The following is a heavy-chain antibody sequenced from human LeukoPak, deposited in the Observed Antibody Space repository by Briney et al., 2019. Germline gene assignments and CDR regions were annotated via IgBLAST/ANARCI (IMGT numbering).Heavy chain of an antibody. V-gene: IGHV3-49*04. CDR2: ITSKPYGGTT. D-gene: IGHD4-11*01. CDR3: TRPWSVTYHYYYGMDV. CDR1: GFNFGDYA. Sequence: GGSLRLSCTASGFNFGDYAVSWVRQAPGKGLVWVGFITSKPYGGTTQYAASVKGRFTISRDDFKGIAYLQMNSLKTEDTAVYYCTRPWSVTYHYYYGMDVWGQGTTVTVSS. J-gene: IGHJ6*02.